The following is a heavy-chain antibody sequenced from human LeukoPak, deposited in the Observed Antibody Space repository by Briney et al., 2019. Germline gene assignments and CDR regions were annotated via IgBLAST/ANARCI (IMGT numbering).Heavy chain of an antibody. CDR1: GFTFSTYT. J-gene: IGHJ3*02. CDR2: IYHSGST. V-gene: IGHV4-38-2*01. Sequence: PGGSLRLSCAASGFTFSTYTMNWVRQAPGKGLGWIGSIYHSGSTYYNPSLKSRVTISVDTSKNQFSLKLSSVTAADTAVYYCAGRIMITFGGAFDIWGQGTMVTVSS. CDR3: AGRIMITFGGAFDI. D-gene: IGHD3-16*01.